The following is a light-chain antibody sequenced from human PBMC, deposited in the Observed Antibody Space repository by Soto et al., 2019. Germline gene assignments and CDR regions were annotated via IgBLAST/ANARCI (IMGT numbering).Light chain of an antibody. Sequence: QSALTRPASVSGSPGQSITISCTGTSSDVGGYNYVSWYQQHPGKAPKLMIYDVSDRPSGVSNRFSGSKSGNTASLTISGLQAEDEADYYCCSYTSSSTPWVFGTGTKVTVL. CDR3: CSYTSSSTPWV. CDR2: DVS. J-gene: IGLJ1*01. V-gene: IGLV2-14*03. CDR1: SSDVGGYNY.